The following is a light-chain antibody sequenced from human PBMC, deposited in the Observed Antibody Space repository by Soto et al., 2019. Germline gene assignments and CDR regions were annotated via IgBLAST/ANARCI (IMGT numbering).Light chain of an antibody. J-gene: IGLJ3*02. CDR3: ATWDDSLYVL. Sequence: QSFLPQPPSAAGTPGQRVTLSCSGGTSNIGTNTVNWYQQLPGTAPKLLIYNTNQRPAGVPDRFSGSKSVTSDSLAISGLRSEDEASDFWATWDDSLYVLFGRGTQLTVL. CDR2: NTN. CDR1: TSNIGTNT. V-gene: IGLV1-44*01.